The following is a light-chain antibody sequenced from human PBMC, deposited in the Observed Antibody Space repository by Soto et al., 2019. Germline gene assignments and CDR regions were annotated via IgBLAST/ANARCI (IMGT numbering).Light chain of an antibody. CDR3: QQYNNYLYT. CDR1: QSISGW. V-gene: IGKV1-5*01. Sequence: DIQMTQSPSTLSASVGDRVTITCRASQSISGWLAWYQQNPGKAPKLLIYDASILQSGVPSRFSGSGSGTEFTLTISSLQPDDFATYYCQQYNNYLYTFGQGTKVGIK. J-gene: IGKJ2*01. CDR2: DAS.